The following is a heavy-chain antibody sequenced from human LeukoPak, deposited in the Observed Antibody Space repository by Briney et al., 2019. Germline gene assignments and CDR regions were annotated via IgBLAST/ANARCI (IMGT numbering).Heavy chain of an antibody. V-gene: IGHV4-59*01. Sequence: PSETLSLTCTVPGGSISSYYWSWIRQPPGKGLEWIGYIYYSGSTNYNPSLKSRVTISVDTSKNQFSLKLSSVTAADTAVYYCARDNMITFGGVIVGWFDPWGQGILVTVSS. D-gene: IGHD3-16*01. CDR3: ARDNMITFGGVIVGWFDP. CDR1: GGSISSYY. CDR2: IYYSGST. J-gene: IGHJ5*02.